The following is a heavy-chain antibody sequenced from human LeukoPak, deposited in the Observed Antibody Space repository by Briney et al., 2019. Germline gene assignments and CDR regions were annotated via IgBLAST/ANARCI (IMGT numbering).Heavy chain of an antibody. J-gene: IGHJ4*02. CDR3: AGDDLSANPDY. CDR1: GFTFSDYY. V-gene: IGHV3-11*04. CDR2: ISSSGSTI. Sequence: GGSLRLSCAASGFTFSDYYMSWLRQPPGKGLEWVSYISSSGSTIYYADSVKGRFTISRDNPKNSLYLQMNSLRAEDTAVYYCAGDDLSANPDYWGQGTLVTVSS. D-gene: IGHD4/OR15-4a*01.